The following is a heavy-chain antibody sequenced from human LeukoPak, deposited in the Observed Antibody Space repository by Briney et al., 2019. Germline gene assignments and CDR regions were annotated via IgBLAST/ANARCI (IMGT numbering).Heavy chain of an antibody. CDR3: AKEGGSGSYYYFDY. Sequence: GASVKVSCKASGGTFSSYAISWVRQAPGQGLEWMGRIIPILGIANYAQKFQGRVTITRDTSASTAYMELSSLRSEDTAVYYCAKEGGSGSYYYFDYWGQGTLVTVSS. CDR1: GGTFSSYA. D-gene: IGHD3-10*01. J-gene: IGHJ4*02. V-gene: IGHV1-69*04. CDR2: IIPILGIA.